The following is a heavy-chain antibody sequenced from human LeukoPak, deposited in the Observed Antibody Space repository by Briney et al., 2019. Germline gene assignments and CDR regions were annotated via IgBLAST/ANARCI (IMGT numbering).Heavy chain of an antibody. V-gene: IGHV4-4*02. D-gene: IGHD6-19*01. Sequence: TSGTLSLTCAVSGGSISSSNWWSWVRQPPGKGLEWIGEIYHSGSTNYNPSLKSRVTISVDKSKNQFSLKLSSVTAADTVVYYCARVDSSGWFSFDYWGQGTLVTVSS. CDR3: ARVDSSGWFSFDY. CDR1: GGSISSSNW. CDR2: IYHSGST. J-gene: IGHJ4*02.